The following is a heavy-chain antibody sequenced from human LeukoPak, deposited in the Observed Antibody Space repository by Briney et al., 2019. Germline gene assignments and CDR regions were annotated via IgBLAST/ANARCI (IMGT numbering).Heavy chain of an antibody. J-gene: IGHJ3*01. CDR1: GFTFSSYA. CDR2: FSATDGSA. D-gene: IGHD6-13*01. Sequence: PGGSLRLACAASGFTFSSYAMTWVRQAPGKGLEWVSAFSATDGSAQYAESVEGRFTISRDNSKSTLFLQMNSLGAEDTAVYYCARAKIAAAGMGAFDVWGQGTLVTVSS. CDR3: ARAKIAAAGMGAFDV. V-gene: IGHV3-23*01.